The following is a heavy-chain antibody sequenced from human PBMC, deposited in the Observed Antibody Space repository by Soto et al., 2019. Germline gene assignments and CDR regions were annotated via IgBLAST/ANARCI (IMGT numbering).Heavy chain of an antibody. CDR3: ARDRVDTAMVYPDY. Sequence: QVQLVESGGGVVQPGRSLRLSCAASGFTFSSYGMHWVRQAPGKGLEWVAVIWYDGSNKYYADSVKGRFTISRDNSKNTLYLQMNSLRAEDTAVYYCARDRVDTAMVYPDYWGQGTLVTFSS. D-gene: IGHD5-18*01. J-gene: IGHJ4*02. V-gene: IGHV3-33*01. CDR1: GFTFSSYG. CDR2: IWYDGSNK.